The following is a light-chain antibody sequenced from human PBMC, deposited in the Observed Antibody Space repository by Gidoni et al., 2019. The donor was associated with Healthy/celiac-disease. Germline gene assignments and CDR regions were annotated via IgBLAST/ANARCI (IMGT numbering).Light chain of an antibody. CDR3: KQSDGA. V-gene: IGKV1-5*03. Sequence: DIQMTQSPSTLSASVGDRVTITCRASQSISSWLAWYQQKPGKAPKLLIYKASSLESGVPSRFSGSGSGTEFTLTISSLQPDDFATYYCKQSDGAFGQGTKVEIK. CDR2: KAS. J-gene: IGKJ1*01. CDR1: QSISSW.